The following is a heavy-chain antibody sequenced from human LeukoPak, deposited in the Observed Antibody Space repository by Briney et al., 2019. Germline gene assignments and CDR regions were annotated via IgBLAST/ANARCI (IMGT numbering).Heavy chain of an antibody. Sequence: GGSLRLSCVASGFTSSTYTMNWVRQAPGEGREWVSYTSSSISTINYADSVKGRFTISRDNAKNSLYLQMNSLRAEDTAVYYCARGAAVGTFRFDYWGQGTLVTVSS. J-gene: IGHJ4*02. D-gene: IGHD6-13*01. CDR3: ARGAAVGTFRFDY. CDR2: TSSSISTI. CDR1: GFTSSTYT. V-gene: IGHV3-48*01.